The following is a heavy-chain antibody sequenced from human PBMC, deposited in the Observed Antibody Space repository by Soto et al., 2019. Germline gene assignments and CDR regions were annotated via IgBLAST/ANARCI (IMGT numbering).Heavy chain of an antibody. D-gene: IGHD1-7*01. CDR2: IKEDGSYQ. Sequence: PGGSLRLSCAASGFTFRNYWMNWVRQAPGKGLEWLGNIKEDGSYQDYVDSVRGRFTISRDNSKSSLYLQINSLRAEDTAIYYCVRGTRSPGRDNWGQGSLVTVSS. CDR1: GFTFRNYW. J-gene: IGHJ4*02. CDR3: VRGTRSPGRDN. V-gene: IGHV3-7*03.